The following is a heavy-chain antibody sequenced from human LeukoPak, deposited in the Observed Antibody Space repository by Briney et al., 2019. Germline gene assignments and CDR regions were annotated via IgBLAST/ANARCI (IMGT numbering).Heavy chain of an antibody. D-gene: IGHD6-19*01. Sequence: SVKVSCKASGYTFTSYGISWVRQAPGQGLEWMGGIIPIFGTANYAQKFQGRVTITADESTSTAYMELSSLRSEGTAVYYCARFASSSGWFFWGQGTLVTVSS. V-gene: IGHV1-69*13. CDR1: GYTFTSYG. J-gene: IGHJ4*02. CDR3: ARFASSSGWFF. CDR2: IIPIFGTA.